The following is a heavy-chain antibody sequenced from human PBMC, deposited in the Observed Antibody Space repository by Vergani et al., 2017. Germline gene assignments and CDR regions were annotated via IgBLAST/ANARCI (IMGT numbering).Heavy chain of an antibody. CDR3: ARQYGGNHPETHYFDY. CDR2: ISSSSSTI. Sequence: EVPLVESGGGLVQPGGSLRLSCAASGFTFSSYSMNWVRQAPGKGLEWVSYISSSSSTIYYADSVKGRFTISRDNAKNSLYLQMNSLRAEDTAVYYCARQYGGNHPETHYFDYWGQGTLVTVSS. D-gene: IGHD4-23*01. V-gene: IGHV3-48*01. J-gene: IGHJ4*02. CDR1: GFTFSSYS.